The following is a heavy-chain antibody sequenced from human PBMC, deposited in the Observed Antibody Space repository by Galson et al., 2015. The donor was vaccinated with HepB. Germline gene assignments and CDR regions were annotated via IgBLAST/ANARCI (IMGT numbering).Heavy chain of an antibody. V-gene: IGHV3-11*06. J-gene: IGHJ5*02. D-gene: IGHD1-26*01. CDR2: ISSSSTYT. CDR3: ARLRMGATRWFDP. CDR1: GFTFGDYY. Sequence: SLRLSCAASGFTFGDYYMSWIRQAPGKGLEWVSYISSSSTYTNYADSVKGRFTISRDNTKNSLYMQMNSLRVEDTAVYYCARLRMGATRWFDPWGQGTLVTVSS.